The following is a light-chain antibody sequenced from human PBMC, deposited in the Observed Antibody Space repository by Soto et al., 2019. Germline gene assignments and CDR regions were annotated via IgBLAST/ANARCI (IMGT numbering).Light chain of an antibody. CDR1: QSIRSY. CDR3: QQSYSTPPGDLNT. CDR2: AAS. J-gene: IGKJ2*01. Sequence: DIQMTQSPSSLSASVGDRVTITCRASQSIRSYLNWYQQKRGKAPKLLIYAASSLQSGVTSRFSGSGSGTDFTLTISSLQPEDIATYFCQQSYSTPPGDLNTFGQGTKVEIK. V-gene: IGKV1-39*01.